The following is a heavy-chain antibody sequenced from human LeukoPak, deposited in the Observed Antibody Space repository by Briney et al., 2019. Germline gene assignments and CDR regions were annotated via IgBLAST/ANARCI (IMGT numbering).Heavy chain of an antibody. J-gene: IGHJ6*03. V-gene: IGHV4-61*02. D-gene: IGHD2-15*01. CDR3: ARGGDTKYCSGGSCYLNYYYYMDV. CDR1: GGSISSGSYY. CDR2: IYTSGST. Sequence: SETLSLTCTVSGGSISSGSYYWSWIRQPAGKGLEWIGRIYTSGSTNYNPSLKSRVTISVDTSKNQFSLKLSSVTAADTAVYYCARGGDTKYCSGGSCYLNYYYYMDVWGKGTTVTVSS.